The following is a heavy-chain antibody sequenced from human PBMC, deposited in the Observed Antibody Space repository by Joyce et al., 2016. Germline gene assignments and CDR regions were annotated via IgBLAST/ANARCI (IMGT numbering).Heavy chain of an antibody. D-gene: IGHD3-16*01. CDR3: ARDPRLLITSVMSKDGFDL. V-gene: IGHV1-18*01. CDR2: ISSYNGNT. Sequence: QVELVQSGAEVKKPGASVKVSCKASGYSFTRYGFSWVRHAPGQGLEWMGWISSYNGNTHYAEKLQGRVTMTTDTVTSTAYMELGRLRGDDTAVYYCARDPRLLITSVMSKDGFDLWGQGTAVIVSS. J-gene: IGHJ3*01. CDR1: GYSFTRYG.